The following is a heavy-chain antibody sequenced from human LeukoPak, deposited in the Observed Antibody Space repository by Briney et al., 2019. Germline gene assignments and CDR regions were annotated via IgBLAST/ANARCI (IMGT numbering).Heavy chain of an antibody. V-gene: IGHV4-30-4*08. Sequence: PSQTLSLTCTDSGGSISSGDYYWSWIRQPPGKGLEWIGYIYYSGSTYYNPSLKSRVTISVDTSKNQFSLKLSSVTAADTAVYYCARALRWHYYFDYWGQGTLVTVSS. D-gene: IGHD4-23*01. CDR3: ARALRWHYYFDY. CDR1: GGSISSGDYY. J-gene: IGHJ4*02. CDR2: IYYSGST.